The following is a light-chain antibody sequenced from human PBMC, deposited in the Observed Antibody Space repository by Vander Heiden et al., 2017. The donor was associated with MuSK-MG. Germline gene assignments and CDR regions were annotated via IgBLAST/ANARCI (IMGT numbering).Light chain of an antibody. CDR2: DAS. J-gene: IGKJ3*01. V-gene: IGKV3-11*01. CDR1: QSVSSY. Sequence: EIVLTQSPATLSLSPGERATRSCRASQSVSSYLAWYQQKPGQAPRLLIYDASNRATGIPARFRGSGSGTDFTLTISSLEPEDFAVYYCQQRSNWRFTFGPGTKVDIK. CDR3: QQRSNWRFT.